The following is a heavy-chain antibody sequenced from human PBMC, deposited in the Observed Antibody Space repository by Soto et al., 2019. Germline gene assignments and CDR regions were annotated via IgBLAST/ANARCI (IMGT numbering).Heavy chain of an antibody. V-gene: IGHV5-10-1*01. Sequence: PGESRKISCKGSGYSFTSYWISWVRQMPGKGLEWMGRIDPSDSYTDYSPSFQGHVTISADKSVSTAYLQWSSLKASDTAMYYCARSVLGYYYYGMDVWGQGTTVTDS. CDR2: IDPSDSYT. CDR3: ARSVLGYYYYGMDV. J-gene: IGHJ6*02. D-gene: IGHD2-15*01. CDR1: GYSFTSYW.